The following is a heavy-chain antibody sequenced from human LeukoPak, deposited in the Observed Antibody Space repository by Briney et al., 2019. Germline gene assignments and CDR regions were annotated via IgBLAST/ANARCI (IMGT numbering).Heavy chain of an antibody. V-gene: IGHV1-2*02. CDR3: ASSSGWYGWFDP. Sequence: ASVTVSCKASGYTFTGYYMHWVRQAPGQGLEWMGWIDPNSGGTNYAQKFQGRVTMTRDTSISTAYMELSRLRSDDTAVYYCASSSGWYGWFDPWGQGTLVTVSS. CDR2: IDPNSGGT. D-gene: IGHD6-19*01. CDR1: GYTFTGYY. J-gene: IGHJ5*02.